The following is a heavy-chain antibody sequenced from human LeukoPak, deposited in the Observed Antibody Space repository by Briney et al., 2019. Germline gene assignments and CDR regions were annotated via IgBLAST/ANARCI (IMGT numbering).Heavy chain of an antibody. CDR1: GVSISSYY. Sequence: PSETLSFTCTVSGVSISSYYWSWIRQPPGKGLEWIGYIYYSGSTNYNPSLKSRVTISVDTSKNQFSLKLSSVTAADTAVYYCARARGGYSSSWQNWFDPWGQGTLVTVSS. D-gene: IGHD6-13*01. J-gene: IGHJ5*02. CDR2: IYYSGST. CDR3: ARARGGYSSSWQNWFDP. V-gene: IGHV4-59*01.